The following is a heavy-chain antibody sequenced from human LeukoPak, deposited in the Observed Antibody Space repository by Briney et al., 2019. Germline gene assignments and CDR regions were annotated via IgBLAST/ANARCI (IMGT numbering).Heavy chain of an antibody. CDR1: GGSVSSGSYY. Sequence: KASETLSLTCTVSGGSVSSGSYYWSWIPQPPGKGLVWIAYIYYTGSTNYNPSLKSRVTMSVDTSKNQFSLKMSSVTAADTAVYYCARGYYDSSGYFHFDYWGQGTLVTVSS. V-gene: IGHV4-61*01. CDR3: ARGYYDSSGYFHFDY. D-gene: IGHD3-22*01. CDR2: IYYTGST. J-gene: IGHJ4*02.